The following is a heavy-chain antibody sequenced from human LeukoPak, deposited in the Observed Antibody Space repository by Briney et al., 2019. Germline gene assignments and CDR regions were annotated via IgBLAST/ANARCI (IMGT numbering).Heavy chain of an antibody. Sequence: GGSLRLSCAASGFTFDDYGMSWVRQAPGKGLEWVSPISGSGSSTYYADSVKGRFTISRDNSKNTLYLQMNSLRAEDTAVYYCAKHGANYYYYYMDVWGKGTTVTVSS. D-gene: IGHD4/OR15-4a*01. CDR1: GFTFDDYG. CDR3: AKHGANYYYYYMDV. J-gene: IGHJ6*03. V-gene: IGHV3-23*01. CDR2: ISGSGSST.